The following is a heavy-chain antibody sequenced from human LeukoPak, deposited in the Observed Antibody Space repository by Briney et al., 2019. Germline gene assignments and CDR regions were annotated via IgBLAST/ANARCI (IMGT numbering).Heavy chain of an antibody. Sequence: GGSLRLSCAASGFTFSGYGMHWVRQAPGKGLEWVAVISYDGSNKYYADSVKGRFTISRDNSGNTLHLQMNSLNTEDTAVYYCARDRSCRTTTCHHFDYWGQGTLVTVSS. CDR2: ISYDGSNK. D-gene: IGHD2-2*01. CDR1: GFTFSGYG. J-gene: IGHJ4*02. V-gene: IGHV3-30*03. CDR3: ARDRSCRTTTCHHFDY.